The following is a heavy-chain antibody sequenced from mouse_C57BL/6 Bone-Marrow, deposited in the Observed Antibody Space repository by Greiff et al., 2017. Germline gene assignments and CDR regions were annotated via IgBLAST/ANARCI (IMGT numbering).Heavy chain of an antibody. CDR2: IYPGSGST. Sequence: QVQLQQPGAELVKPGASVKMSCKASGYTFTSYWITWVKQRPGQGLEWIGDIYPGSGSTNYNEKFKSKGTLTVDTSSSTAYMQLSSLTSEDSAVYYCAKGHYGSSSWFAYWGQGTLVTVSA. D-gene: IGHD1-1*01. J-gene: IGHJ3*01. CDR1: GYTFTSYW. V-gene: IGHV1-55*01. CDR3: AKGHYGSSSWFAY.